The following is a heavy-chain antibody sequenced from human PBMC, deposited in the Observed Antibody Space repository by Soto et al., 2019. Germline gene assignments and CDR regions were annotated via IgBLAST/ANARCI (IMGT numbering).Heavy chain of an antibody. CDR1: GGSFSCYY. J-gene: IGHJ6*02. CDR2: INHSGST. CDR3: ARKKVTAIYYGMDV. Sequence: SETLSLTCAVYGGSFSCYYWSWIRQPPGKGLEWIGEINHSGSTNYNPSLKSRVTISVDTSKNQFSLKLSSVTAADTAVYYCARKKVTAIYYGMDVWGQGTTVTVSS. D-gene: IGHD2-21*02. V-gene: IGHV4-34*01.